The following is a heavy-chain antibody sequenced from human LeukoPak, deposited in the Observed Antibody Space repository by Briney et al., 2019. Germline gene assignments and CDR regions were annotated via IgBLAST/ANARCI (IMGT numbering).Heavy chain of an antibody. V-gene: IGHV4-34*01. CDR2: INHSGST. D-gene: IGHD1-26*01. CDR3: ARGGGATENDY. CDR1: GGSFSGYY. Sequence: PSETLSLTCAVYGGSFSGYYWSWIRQPPGKGLEWIGEINHSGSTNYNPSLKSRVTISVNTSKNQFSLKLGSVTAADTAVYYCARGGGATENDYWGQGTLVTVSS. J-gene: IGHJ4*02.